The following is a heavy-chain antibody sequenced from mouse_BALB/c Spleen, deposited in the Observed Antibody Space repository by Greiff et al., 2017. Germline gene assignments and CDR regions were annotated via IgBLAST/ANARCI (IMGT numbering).Heavy chain of an antibody. CDR1: GYTFSSYW. CDR3: ANRAWFAY. Sequence: QVQLQQSGAELMKPGASVKISCTATGYTFSSYWIEWVKQRPGHGLEWIGEILPGSGSTNYNEKFKGKATFTADTSSNTAYMQLSSLTSEDSAVYYCANRAWFAYWGQGTLVTVSA. V-gene: IGHV1-9*01. J-gene: IGHJ3*01. D-gene: IGHD2-14*01. CDR2: ILPGSGST.